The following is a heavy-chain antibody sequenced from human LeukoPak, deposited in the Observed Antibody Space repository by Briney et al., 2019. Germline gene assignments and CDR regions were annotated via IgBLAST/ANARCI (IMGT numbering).Heavy chain of an antibody. J-gene: IGHJ4*02. D-gene: IGHD7-27*01. CDR2: IYYTGST. V-gene: IGHV4-39*07. Sequence: SETLSLTCTVSGGSISSSSYYWGWIRQPPGKGLEWIGSIYYTGSTSYNPSLKSRVTISADTSKNQFSLKLSSVTAADTAMYYCATRKLGNDYWGQGTLVTVSS. CDR1: GGSISSSSYY. CDR3: ATRKLGNDY.